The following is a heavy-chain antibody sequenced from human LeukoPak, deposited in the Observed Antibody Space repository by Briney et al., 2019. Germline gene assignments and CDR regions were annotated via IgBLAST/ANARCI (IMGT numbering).Heavy chain of an antibody. J-gene: IGHJ4*02. CDR1: GFTFSSYG. CDR3: AKQHSSGWYTIDY. CDR2: ISYDGSNK. D-gene: IGHD6-19*01. Sequence: GRSLRLSCAASGFTFSSYGMHWVRQAPGKGLEWGAVISYDGSNKYYADSVKGRFTISRDNSKNTLYLQMNSLRAEDTAVYYCAKQHSSGWYTIDYWGQGTLVTVSS. V-gene: IGHV3-30*18.